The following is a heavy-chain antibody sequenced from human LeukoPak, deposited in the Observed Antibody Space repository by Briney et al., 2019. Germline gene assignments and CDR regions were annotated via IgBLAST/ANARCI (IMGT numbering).Heavy chain of an antibody. CDR3: ARGSSFTVVTEFDY. V-gene: IGHV3-53*01. D-gene: IGHD4-23*01. CDR2: IYSGGST. J-gene: IGHJ4*02. CDR1: GFTVSSNY. Sequence: GGSLRLSCAASGFTVSSNYMSWVRQAPGKGLEWVSVIYSGGSTYYADSVKGRFTISRDNSKNTLYLQMNSLRAEDTAVYYCARGSSFTVVTEFDYWGQGTLVTVSS.